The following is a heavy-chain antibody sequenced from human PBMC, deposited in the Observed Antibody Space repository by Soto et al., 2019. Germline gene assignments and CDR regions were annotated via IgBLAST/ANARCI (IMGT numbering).Heavy chain of an antibody. CDR1: VFTFSSYA. V-gene: IGHV3-23*01. D-gene: IGHD4-17*01. CDR2: ISGSGDRT. CDR3: ANRVEGNTVYFEY. J-gene: IGHJ4*02. Sequence: PGGSLRLSCAASVFTFSSYAMSCVRHSPGKGLEWVSAISGSGDRTYYADSVKGRFTISRDNSKSTLYLQMNSLRADDTAVYYCANRVEGNTVYFEYWGQGTLVIVSS.